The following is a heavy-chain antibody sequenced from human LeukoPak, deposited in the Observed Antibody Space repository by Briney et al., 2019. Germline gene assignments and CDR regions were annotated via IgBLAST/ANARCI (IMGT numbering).Heavy chain of an antibody. J-gene: IGHJ4*02. CDR1: GGSISSYY. D-gene: IGHD6-19*01. Sequence: PSETLSLTCIVSGGSISSYYWSWIRQPAGKGLEWIGQIHTSGRTDYNPSLKSRVAMSVDTSKNQFSLELSSVAAADTALYYCAGRDQITGWPFDYWGQGALVTVSS. V-gene: IGHV4-4*07. CDR3: AGRDQITGWPFDY. CDR2: IHTSGRT.